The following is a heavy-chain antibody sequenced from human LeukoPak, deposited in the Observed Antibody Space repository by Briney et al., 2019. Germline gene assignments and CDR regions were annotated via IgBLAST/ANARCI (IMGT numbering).Heavy chain of an antibody. V-gene: IGHV3-21*01. CDR3: ARDSGNYLDAFDI. CDR2: ISSSSSYI. D-gene: IGHD1-7*01. CDR1: GFTFSRHS. J-gene: IGHJ3*02. Sequence: TGGSLRLSCAASGFTFSRHSINWVRQAPGKGLEWVSSISSSSSYIYYADSVKGRFTISRDNAKNSLYLQMNSLRSEDTAVYYCARDSGNYLDAFDIWGQGTMVSVSS.